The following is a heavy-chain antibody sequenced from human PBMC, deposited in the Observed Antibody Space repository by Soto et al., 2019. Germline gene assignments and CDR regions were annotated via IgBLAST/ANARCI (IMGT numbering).Heavy chain of an antibody. CDR2: IYYSGST. CDR1: GGSVSSGSYY. Sequence: SETLSLTCTVSGGSVSSGSYYWSWIRQPPGKELEWIGYIYYSGSTNYNPSLKSRVTISVDTSKNQFSLKLSSVTAADTAVYYCALGVPAAIRDNWFDPWGQGTLVTVS. J-gene: IGHJ5*02. CDR3: ALGVPAAIRDNWFDP. D-gene: IGHD2-2*02. V-gene: IGHV4-61*01.